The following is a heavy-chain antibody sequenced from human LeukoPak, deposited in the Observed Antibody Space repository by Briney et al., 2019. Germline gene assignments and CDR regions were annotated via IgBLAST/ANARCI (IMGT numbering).Heavy chain of an antibody. CDR3: EKDERVGDCDTFYI. V-gene: IGHV3-21*01. Sequence: PGGSLRLSCAASGFTFSSYSMNWVPQAPAKGLEWVSSISSSSSYIYYADSVKGRFTISRDNAKNSLYLQMNSLKTEDTAVYYCEKDERVGDCDTFYIWGQGTLGTVSS. CDR1: GFTFSSYS. CDR2: ISSSSSYI. D-gene: IGHD1-26*01. J-gene: IGHJ3*02.